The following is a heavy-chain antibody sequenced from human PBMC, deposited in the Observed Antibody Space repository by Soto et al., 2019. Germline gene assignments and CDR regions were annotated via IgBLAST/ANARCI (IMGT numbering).Heavy chain of an antibody. Sequence: FSSYAMSWVRQAPGKGLEWVSAISGSGGSTYYADSVKGRFTISRDNSKNTLYLQMNSLRAEDTAVYYCAKENGYSSSWFEFDYWGQGTLVTVSS. CDR3: AKENGYSSSWFEFDY. CDR2: ISGSGGST. V-gene: IGHV3-23*01. D-gene: IGHD6-13*01. CDR1: FSSYA. J-gene: IGHJ4*02.